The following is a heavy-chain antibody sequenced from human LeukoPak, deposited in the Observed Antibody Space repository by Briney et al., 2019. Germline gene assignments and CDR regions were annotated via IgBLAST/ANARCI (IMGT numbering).Heavy chain of an antibody. D-gene: IGHD3-22*01. Sequence: AGGSLRLSCAASGFTFSSYEMNWVRQAPGKGLEWVSYISSSGSTIYYADSVKGRFTISRDNAKNSLYLQMNSLRAEDTALYYCAKVVIDAFDIWGQGTMVTVSS. CDR3: AKVVIDAFDI. CDR2: ISSSGSTI. CDR1: GFTFSSYE. V-gene: IGHV3-48*03. J-gene: IGHJ3*02.